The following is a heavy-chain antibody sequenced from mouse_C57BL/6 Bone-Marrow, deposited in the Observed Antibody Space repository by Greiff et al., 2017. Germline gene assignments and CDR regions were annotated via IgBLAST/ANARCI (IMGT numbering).Heavy chain of an antibody. CDR2: ILPGNGST. V-gene: IGHV1-9*01. CDR3: ARWGWLLPLFAY. D-gene: IGHD2-3*01. J-gene: IGHJ3*01. Sequence: QVQLQQSGAELMKPGASVKLSCKATGYTFTGYWIEWVKQRPGHGLEWIGEILPGNGSTNYNEKFKGKATFTADTSSNTAYMQLSSLTTEDSAIYYCARWGWLLPLFAYWGQGTLVTVSA. CDR1: GYTFTGYW.